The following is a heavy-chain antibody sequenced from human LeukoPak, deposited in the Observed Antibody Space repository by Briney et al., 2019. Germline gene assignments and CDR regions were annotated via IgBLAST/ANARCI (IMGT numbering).Heavy chain of an antibody. CDR1: GFTFSSYA. J-gene: IGHJ4*02. D-gene: IGHD3-10*01. CDR3: AKWPITMVRGVIPYFDY. V-gene: IGHV3-23*01. CDR2: VSGSGGST. Sequence: GGSLRLSCAASGFTFSSYAMSWVRQAPGKGLEWVSAVSGSGGSTYYADSVKGRFTISRDNSKNTLYLQMNSLRAEDTAVYYCAKWPITMVRGVIPYFDYWGQGTLVTVSS.